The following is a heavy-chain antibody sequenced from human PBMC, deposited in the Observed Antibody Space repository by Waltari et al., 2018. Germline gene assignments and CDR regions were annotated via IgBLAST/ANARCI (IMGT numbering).Heavy chain of an antibody. J-gene: IGHJ6*02. CDR3: ARDLAVNDYYYGMDV. CDR1: GGSISSYY. D-gene: IGHD4-17*01. V-gene: IGHV4-59*01. Sequence: QVQLQESGPGLVKPSETLSLTCTVSGGSISSYYWSWIRQPPGKGLEWIGYIYYSGSTNYNPSLKSRVTMTTDTSTSTAYMELRSLRSDDTAVYYCARDLAVNDYYYGMDVWGQGTTVTVSS. CDR2: IYYSGST.